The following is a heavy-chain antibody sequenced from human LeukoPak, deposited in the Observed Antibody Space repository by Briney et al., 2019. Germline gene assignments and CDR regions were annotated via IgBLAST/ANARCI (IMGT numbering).Heavy chain of an antibody. CDR3: ARSNGVGRYYDSSGYRNYYYYYMDV. CDR2: INWNGGST. V-gene: IGHV3-20*04. Sequence: PGGSLRLSCAASGFTFDDYGMSWVRQAPGKGLEWVSGINWNGGSTGYADSVKGRFTISRDNAKNSLYLQMNSLRAEDTALYYCARSNGVGRYYDSSGYRNYYYYYMDVWGKGTTVTVSS. J-gene: IGHJ6*03. CDR1: GFTFDDYG. D-gene: IGHD3-22*01.